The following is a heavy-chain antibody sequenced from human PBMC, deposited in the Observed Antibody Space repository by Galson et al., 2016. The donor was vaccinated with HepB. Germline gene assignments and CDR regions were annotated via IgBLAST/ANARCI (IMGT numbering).Heavy chain of an antibody. D-gene: IGHD1-26*01. CDR2: IIPLFGTA. Sequence: SVKVSCKASGGTFSSYGINWVRQAPGQGLEWMGGIIPLFGTANYAQKFQGRVTITADESTSTAYMELNSLRSEDTAVYYCAKEVGISPVMGGYYYYGLDLWGQGTTVTVSS. J-gene: IGHJ6*02. CDR1: GGTFSSYG. V-gene: IGHV1-69*13. CDR3: AKEVGISPVMGGYYYYGLDL.